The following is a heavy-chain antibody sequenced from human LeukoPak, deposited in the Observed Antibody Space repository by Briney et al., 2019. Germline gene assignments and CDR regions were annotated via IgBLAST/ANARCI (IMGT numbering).Heavy chain of an antibody. Sequence: GGSLRLSCAASGFTFSNYWMSWVRQAPEEGVEWVANIKQDGSVKQYVDSMKGRFTISRDNAKNSLYLQMNSLRAEDTAVYYCARDRDDGGFEYWGQGTLVTVSS. J-gene: IGHJ4*02. CDR3: ARDRDDGGFEY. CDR2: IKQDGSVK. D-gene: IGHD4-23*01. V-gene: IGHV3-7*01. CDR1: GFTFSNYW.